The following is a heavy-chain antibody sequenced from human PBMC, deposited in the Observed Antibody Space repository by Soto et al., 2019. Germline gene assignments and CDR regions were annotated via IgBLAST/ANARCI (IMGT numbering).Heavy chain of an antibody. CDR2: INHSGST. D-gene: IGHD2-15*01. Sequence: PSETLSLTCAVYGGSFSGYYWSWIRQPPGKGLEWIREINHSGSTNYNPSLNSQVTISVDTSKNQFALKLSSVTAADTAVYYCARVILPRYIVVVVERLYGMDVWGQGTTVTVSS. CDR3: ARVILPRYIVVVVERLYGMDV. J-gene: IGHJ6*01. CDR1: GGSFSGYY. V-gene: IGHV4-34*01.